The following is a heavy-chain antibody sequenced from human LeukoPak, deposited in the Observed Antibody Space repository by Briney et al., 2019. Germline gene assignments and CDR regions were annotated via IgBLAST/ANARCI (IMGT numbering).Heavy chain of an antibody. Sequence: GGSLRLSCAASGFTFSSYGMHWVRQAPGKGLEWVAVISYDGSNKYYADSVKGRFTISRDNSKNTLYLQMNSLRAEDTAVYYCAREGAYYDILTGYEQKEFDYWGQGTLVTVSS. CDR2: ISYDGSNK. CDR3: AREGAYYDILTGYEQKEFDY. J-gene: IGHJ4*02. V-gene: IGHV3-30*19. CDR1: GFTFSSYG. D-gene: IGHD3-9*01.